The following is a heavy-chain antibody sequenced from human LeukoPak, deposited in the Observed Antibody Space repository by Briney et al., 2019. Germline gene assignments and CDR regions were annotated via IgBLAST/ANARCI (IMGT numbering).Heavy chain of an antibody. CDR2: IYTSGST. Sequence: SETLSLTCTVSGGSISSGSYYWSWIRQPAGKGLEWIGRIYTSGSTNYNPSLKSRVTMSVDTSKNQFSLKLSSVTAADTAVYYCARDIVATISPGDYYYYMDVWGKGATVTISS. CDR3: ARDIVATISPGDYYYYMDV. CDR1: GGSISSGSYY. V-gene: IGHV4-61*02. J-gene: IGHJ6*03. D-gene: IGHD5-12*01.